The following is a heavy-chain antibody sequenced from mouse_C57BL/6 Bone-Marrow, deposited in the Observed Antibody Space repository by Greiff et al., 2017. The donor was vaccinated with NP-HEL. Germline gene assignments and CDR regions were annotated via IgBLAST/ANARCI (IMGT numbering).Heavy chain of an antibody. CDR1: GYTFTSYT. Sequence: VQLQQSGAELARPGASVKMSCKASGYTFTSYTMHWVKQRPGQGLEWIGYINPSSGYTKYNQKFKDKATLTADKSSSTAYMQLGSLTSEDSAVYYCARWGTMAYWGQGTLVTVSA. CDR2: INPSSGYT. J-gene: IGHJ3*01. D-gene: IGHD1-1*02. CDR3: ARWGTMAY. V-gene: IGHV1-4*01.